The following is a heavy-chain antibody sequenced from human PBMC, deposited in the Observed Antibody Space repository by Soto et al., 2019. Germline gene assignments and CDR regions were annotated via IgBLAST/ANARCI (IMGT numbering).Heavy chain of an antibody. CDR2: IWYDGSNK. V-gene: IGHV3-33*01. J-gene: IGHJ6*02. Sequence: PGGSLRLSCAASGFTFSSYGMHWVRQAPGKGLEWVAVIWYDGSNKYYADSVKGRFTISRDNSKNTLYLQMNSLRAEDTAVYYCARDHYGSGSYYNLWYYYGMDVWGQGTTVT. D-gene: IGHD3-10*01. CDR3: ARDHYGSGSYYNLWYYYGMDV. CDR1: GFTFSSYG.